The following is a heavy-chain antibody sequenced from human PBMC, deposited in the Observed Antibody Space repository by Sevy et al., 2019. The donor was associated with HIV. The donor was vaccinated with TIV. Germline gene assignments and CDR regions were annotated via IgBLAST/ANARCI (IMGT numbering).Heavy chain of an antibody. D-gene: IGHD1-26*01. J-gene: IGHJ4*02. CDR3: AGENAWGRGYS. V-gene: IGHV4-59*08. CDR1: GGSITSLY. Sequence: SQTLSLTCTVSGGSITSLYWNWIRQPPGKGLEWIANIYYNGHINYNPSLKSRVTLSLDTSKNQFSMRLSSVTAADTAMYYCAGENAWGRGYSWGQGTLVTVSS. CDR2: IYYNGHI.